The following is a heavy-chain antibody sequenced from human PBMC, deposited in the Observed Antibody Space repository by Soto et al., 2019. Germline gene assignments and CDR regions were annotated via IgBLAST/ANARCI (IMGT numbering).Heavy chain of an antibody. CDR2: INHSGST. CDR3: ARAGAATISDY. J-gene: IGHJ4*02. CDR1: GGSFSGYY. V-gene: IGHV4-34*01. Sequence: PSETLSLTCAVYGGSFSGYYWSWIRQPPGKGLEWIGEINHSGSTNYNPSLKSRVTISVDTSKNQFSLKLSSVTAADTAVYYCARAGAATISDYWGQGTLVTVYS. D-gene: IGHD2-15*01.